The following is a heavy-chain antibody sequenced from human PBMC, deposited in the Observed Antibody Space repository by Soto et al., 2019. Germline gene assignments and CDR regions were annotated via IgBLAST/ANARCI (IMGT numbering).Heavy chain of an antibody. D-gene: IGHD2-2*02. V-gene: IGHV3-43*01. CDR3: AKETRYCSSTSCYTFDY. CDR1: GFTFDDYT. Sequence: GGSLRLSCAASGFTFDDYTMHWVRQAPGKGLEWVSLISWDGGSTYYADSVKGRFTISRDNSKNSLYLQMNSLRTEDTALYYCAKETRYCSSTSCYTFDYWGQGTLVTVSS. CDR2: ISWDGGST. J-gene: IGHJ4*02.